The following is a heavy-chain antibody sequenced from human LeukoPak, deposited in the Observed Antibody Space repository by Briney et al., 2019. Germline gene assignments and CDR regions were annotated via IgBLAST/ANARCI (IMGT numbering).Heavy chain of an antibody. CDR2: ISSSSSYI. CDR1: GFTFCSYS. CDR3: ARASYSSSWSHFDY. J-gene: IGHJ4*02. Sequence: GGSLRLSCAASGFTFCSYSMNWVRQAPGKGLEWVSSISSSSSYIYYADSVKGRFTISRDNAKNSLYPQMNSLRAEDTAVYYCARASYSSSWSHFDYWGQGTLVTVSS. V-gene: IGHV3-21*01. D-gene: IGHD6-13*01.